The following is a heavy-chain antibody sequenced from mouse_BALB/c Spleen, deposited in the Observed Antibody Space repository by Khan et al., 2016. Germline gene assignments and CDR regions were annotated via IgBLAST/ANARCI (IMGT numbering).Heavy chain of an antibody. V-gene: IGHV3-2*02. CDR1: GYSITSGYG. CDR3: ARTARIKY. J-gene: IGHJ2*01. Sequence: EVQLQESGPGLVKPSQSLSLTCTVTGYSITSGYGWNWIRQFPGNKLEWMGYLSSSGSTNYNPSLKSRLSITRDTSKNQFFLQLNSVTTEDTATYYCARTARIKYWGQGTTLTVSS. D-gene: IGHD1-2*01. CDR2: LSSSGST.